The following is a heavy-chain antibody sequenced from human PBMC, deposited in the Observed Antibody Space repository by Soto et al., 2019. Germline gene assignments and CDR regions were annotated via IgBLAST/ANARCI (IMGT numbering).Heavy chain of an antibody. V-gene: IGHV4-34*01. CDR2: INHSGST. CDR3: ARDTGNIVVVPAAMQLDY. CDR1: GGYFSGYY. Sequence: PSETLSLTCAFYGGYFSGYYWSWIRQPPGKGLEWIGEINHSGSTNYNPSLKSRVTISVDTSKNTLYLQMNSLRAEDTAVYYCARDTGNIVVVPAAMQLDYWGQGTLVTVSS. J-gene: IGHJ4*02. D-gene: IGHD2-2*01.